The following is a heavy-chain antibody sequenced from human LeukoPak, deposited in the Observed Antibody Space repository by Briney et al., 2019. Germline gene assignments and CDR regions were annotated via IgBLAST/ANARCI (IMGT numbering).Heavy chain of an antibody. Sequence: GESLKISCKGSGYSFTSYWIGWVRQMPGKGLGWMGIIYPGDSDTRYSPSFQGQVTISADKSISTAYLQWSSLKASDTAVYYCARGPSITMVRGGQWYYYMDVWGKGTTVTISS. V-gene: IGHV5-51*01. CDR1: GYSFTSYW. CDR2: IYPGDSDT. CDR3: ARGPSITMVRGGQWYYYMDV. D-gene: IGHD3-10*01. J-gene: IGHJ6*03.